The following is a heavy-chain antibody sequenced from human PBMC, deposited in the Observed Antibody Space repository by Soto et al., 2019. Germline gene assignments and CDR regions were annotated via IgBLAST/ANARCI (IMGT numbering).Heavy chain of an antibody. CDR1: GYTFTSYY. V-gene: IGHV1-46*01. D-gene: IGHD3-3*01. Sequence: ASVKVSCKASGYTFTSYYMHWVRQAPGQGLEWMGIINPIGGSTSYAQKFQGRVTMTRDTSTSTVYMELSSLRSEDTAVYYCARGPSAPRRVLEWLSNYYYYGMDVWGQGTTVTVSS. CDR3: ARGPSAPRRVLEWLSNYYYYGMDV. J-gene: IGHJ6*02. CDR2: INPIGGST.